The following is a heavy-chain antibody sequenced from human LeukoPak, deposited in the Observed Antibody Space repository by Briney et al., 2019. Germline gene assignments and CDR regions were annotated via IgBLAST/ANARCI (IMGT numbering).Heavy chain of an antibody. D-gene: IGHD2-2*01. CDR1: GFTFSSYW. V-gene: IGHV3-74*03. Sequence: GGSLRLSCAASGFTFSSYWMHWVRQAPGKGLVWVSCINSDGSSTKYADSVKGRFTVSRDNAKNTLYLQMNSLRVEDTAVYYCARAFSSLGLDPWGQGTLVTVSS. J-gene: IGHJ5*02. CDR2: INSDGSST. CDR3: ARAFSSLGLDP.